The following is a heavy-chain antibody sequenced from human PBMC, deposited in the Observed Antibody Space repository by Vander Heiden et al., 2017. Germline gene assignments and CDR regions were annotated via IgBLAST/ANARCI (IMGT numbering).Heavy chain of an antibody. V-gene: IGHV3-21*01. D-gene: IGHD6-13*01. CDR3: ARQRRSSCDY. CDR1: GFSFSTYT. CDR2: IDSSSRYM. J-gene: IGHJ4*02. Sequence: EVQLVESGGGLVKPGGSVRLSCAASGFSFSTYTVTWVRQAPGKGLEWLSSIDSSSRYMYSADSVKGRFTISRDNAKNSLFLQMSSLRVEDTAVYYCARQRRSSCDYWGQGTLVTVSS.